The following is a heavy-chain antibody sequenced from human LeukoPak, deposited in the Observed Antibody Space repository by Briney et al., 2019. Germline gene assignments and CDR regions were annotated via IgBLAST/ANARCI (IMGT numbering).Heavy chain of an antibody. CDR2: IYYSGST. CDR3: ARAAGILYYYYMDV. V-gene: IGHV4-39*07. D-gene: IGHD2-2*02. J-gene: IGHJ6*03. CDR1: GGSISSSSYH. Sequence: SETLSLTCTVSGGSISSSSYHWGWIRQPPGKGLEWIGSIYYSGSTYYNPSLKSRVTISVDTSKNQFSLKLSSVTAADTAVYYCARAAGILYYYYMDVWGKGTTVTVSS.